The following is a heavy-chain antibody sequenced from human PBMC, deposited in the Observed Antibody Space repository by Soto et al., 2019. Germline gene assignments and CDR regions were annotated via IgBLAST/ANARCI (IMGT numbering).Heavy chain of an antibody. Sequence: PCVPLKVSCRGFGYSFPTYCIGCVRQMPGKGLEWMGIIYPGDSDTRYSPSFQGQVTISADKSISTAYLQWSSLKASDTAMYYCARPLNGGYVYWGQGTLVTVSS. J-gene: IGHJ4*01. CDR2: IYPGDSDT. V-gene: IGHV5-51*01. CDR3: ARPLNGGYVY. CDR1: GYSFPTYC. D-gene: IGHD5-12*01.